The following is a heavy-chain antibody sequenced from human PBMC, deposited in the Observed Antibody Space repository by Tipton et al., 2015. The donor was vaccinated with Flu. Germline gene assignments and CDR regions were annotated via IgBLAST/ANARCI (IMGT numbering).Heavy chain of an antibody. CDR3: ARDQVPSYSGSYFPMGFGY. J-gene: IGHJ4*02. D-gene: IGHD1-26*01. CDR1: GFTFGNYG. V-gene: IGHV3-23*01. CDR2: ISGSGGNT. Sequence: SLRLSCAASGFTFGNYGTTWVRQAPGKGLEWVSVISGSGGNTYYTDSVKGRFTSSRDNSKNTLYLQMNSLRAEDTALYYCARDQVPSYSGSYFPMGFGYGGQGTLVTVSS.